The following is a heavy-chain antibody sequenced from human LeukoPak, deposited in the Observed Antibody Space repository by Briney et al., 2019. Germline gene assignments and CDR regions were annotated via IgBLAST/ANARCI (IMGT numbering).Heavy chain of an antibody. J-gene: IGHJ6*02. CDR2: IKKDGSEE. CDR1: EFTFSDYW. V-gene: IGHV3-7*01. Sequence: PGGSLRLSCAASEFTFSDYWMSWVRQAPGEGPEWVANIKKDGSEEHYVDSVKGRFTVSRDNAKNSLFLQMNSLRVEDTAVYYCATYDNWVAGDVWGQGTSVSVSS. CDR3: ATYDNWVAGDV. D-gene: IGHD1-1*01.